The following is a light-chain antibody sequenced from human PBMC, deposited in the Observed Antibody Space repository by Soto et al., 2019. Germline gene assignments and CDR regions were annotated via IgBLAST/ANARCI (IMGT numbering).Light chain of an antibody. J-gene: IGKJ3*01. CDR3: QQNYSSPAFT. CDR2: AAS. Sequence: DIRMTQSPSSLSASVGDRVSITCRASQSISNFLNWYQQKPGKAPKLLIYAASNLHSGVPSRFSGSGSGTEFTLTITSLQPEDFATYYCQQNYSSPAFTFGPGTKVDVK. CDR1: QSISNF. V-gene: IGKV1-39*01.